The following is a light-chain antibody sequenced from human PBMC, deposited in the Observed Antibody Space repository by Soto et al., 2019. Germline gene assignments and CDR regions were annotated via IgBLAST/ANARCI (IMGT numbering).Light chain of an antibody. CDR1: QKIGSF. Sequence: DIPMTQSPSSLSASVGDRVTIACRASQKIGSFLNWYQQRQGQVPKLLIYAASNLHTGVPSRFSGSGSGTNFSLTISSLQLEDFTTYYCQQSHSGPPTFGQGTNVEIK. CDR2: AAS. CDR3: QQSHSGPPT. J-gene: IGKJ1*01. V-gene: IGKV1-39*01.